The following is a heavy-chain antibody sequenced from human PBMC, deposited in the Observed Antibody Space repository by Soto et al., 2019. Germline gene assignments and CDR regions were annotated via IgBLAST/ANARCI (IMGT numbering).Heavy chain of an antibody. D-gene: IGHD2-2*01. Sequence: QLQLQESGPGLVKPSETLSLTCTVSGGSISSSSYYWGWIRQPPGKGLEWIGSIYYSGSTYYNPSLKSRVTISVDTSKNQFSLKLSSVTAADTAVYYCARGIVVVPAAQGPDRMHRNFWSGLYFDYWGQGTLVTVSS. CDR2: IYYSGST. J-gene: IGHJ4*02. V-gene: IGHV4-39*01. CDR1: GGSISSSSYY. CDR3: ARGIVVVPAAQGPDRMHRNFWSGLYFDY.